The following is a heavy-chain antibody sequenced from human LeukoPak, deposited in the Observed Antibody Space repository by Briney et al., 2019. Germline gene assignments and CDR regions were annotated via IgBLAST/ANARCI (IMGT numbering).Heavy chain of an antibody. Sequence: PGGSLRLSCAASGFTFSSYSMNWVRQAPGKGLEWVSSISSSSSYIYYADSVKGRFTISRDNAKNSLYLQMNSLRAEDTALYYCAKDIHSGYDFGAFDIWGQGTMVTVSS. D-gene: IGHD5-12*01. V-gene: IGHV3-21*04. CDR2: ISSSSSYI. CDR1: GFTFSSYS. CDR3: AKDIHSGYDFGAFDI. J-gene: IGHJ3*02.